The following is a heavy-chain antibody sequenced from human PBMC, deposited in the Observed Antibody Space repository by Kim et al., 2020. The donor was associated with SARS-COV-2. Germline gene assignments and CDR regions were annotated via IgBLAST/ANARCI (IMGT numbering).Heavy chain of an antibody. CDR3: ARPNYYDSSGYYYFDY. CDR1: GGSISSSSYY. J-gene: IGHJ4*02. CDR2: IYYSGST. Sequence: SETLSLTCTVSGGSISSSSYYWGWIRQPPGKGLEWIGSIYYSGSTYYNPSLKSRVTLSVDTSKNQFSLKLSSVTAADTAVYYCARPNYYDSSGYYYFDYWGQGTLVTVSS. V-gene: IGHV4-39*01. D-gene: IGHD3-22*01.